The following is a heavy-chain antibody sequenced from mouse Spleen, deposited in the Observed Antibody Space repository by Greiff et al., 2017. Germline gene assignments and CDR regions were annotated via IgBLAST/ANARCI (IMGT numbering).Heavy chain of an antibody. Sequence: DVMLVESGGGLVKLGGSLKLSCAASGFTFSSYAMSWVRQTPEKRLEWVATISSGGGNTYYPDSVKGRFTISRDNAKNTLYLQMSSLKSEDTAMYYCASLTGRGYAMDYWGQGTSVTVSS. D-gene: IGHD4-1*01. CDR2: ISSGGGNT. J-gene: IGHJ4*01. CDR1: GFTFSSYA. CDR3: ASLTGRGYAMDY. V-gene: IGHV5-9*01.